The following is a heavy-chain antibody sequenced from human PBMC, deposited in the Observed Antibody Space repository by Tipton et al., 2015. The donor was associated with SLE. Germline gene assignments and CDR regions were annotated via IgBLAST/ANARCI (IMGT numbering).Heavy chain of an antibody. D-gene: IGHD6-19*01. J-gene: IGHJ2*01. Sequence: SLRLSCAASGFRFRNYGMHWVRQAPGKGLEWMAMIWSDASEKYHADSLKGRCTISRDNSRNTLYLQMDSLRAEDTAVYYCARDLWLATPNWYLDIWGRGTLVTVSS. CDR3: ARDLWLATPNWYLDI. CDR1: GFRFRNYG. CDR2: IWSDASEK. V-gene: IGHV3-33*01.